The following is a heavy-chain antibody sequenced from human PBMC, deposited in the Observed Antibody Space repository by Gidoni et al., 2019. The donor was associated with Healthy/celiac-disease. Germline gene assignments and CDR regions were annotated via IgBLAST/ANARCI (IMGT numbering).Heavy chain of an antibody. CDR3: AKKRQQLTRSEFDY. CDR2: IRGSGGST. V-gene: IGHV3-23*01. D-gene: IGHD6-13*01. CDR1: GFPFSSYA. Sequence: GLVQPGGSLRLSCAASGFPFSSYAMSWVRQAPGKGLEWVSAIRGSGGSTYYADSVKGRFTISRDNSKNTLYLQMNSLRAEDTAVYYCAKKRQQLTRSEFDYWGQGTLVTVSS. J-gene: IGHJ4*02.